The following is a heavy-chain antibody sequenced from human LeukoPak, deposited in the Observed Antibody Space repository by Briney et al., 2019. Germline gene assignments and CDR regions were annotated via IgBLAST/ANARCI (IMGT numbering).Heavy chain of an antibody. V-gene: IGHV4-39*01. J-gene: IGHJ3*02. CDR2: IYYSGST. D-gene: IGHD2-2*02. CDR3: ARYTKDAFDI. Sequence: SETLSLTCTVSGGSISSSSYYWGWIRQPPGKGLEWIGSIYYSGSTYYNPSLKSRVTISVDTSKNRFSLKLSSVTAADTAVYYCARYTKDAFDIWGQGTMVTVSS. CDR1: GGSISSSSYY.